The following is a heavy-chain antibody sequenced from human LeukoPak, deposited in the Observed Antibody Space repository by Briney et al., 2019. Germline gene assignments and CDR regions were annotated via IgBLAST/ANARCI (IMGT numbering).Heavy chain of an antibody. CDR2: ISGSGGST. J-gene: IGHJ4*02. Sequence: GGTLRLSCAASGFTFSSYGMSWVRQAPGKGLEWVSAISGSGGSTYYADSVKGRFTISRDNSKNTLYLQMNSLRAEDTAVYYCAKGTTVTTRAQFDYWGQGTLVTVSS. CDR3: AKGTTVTTRAQFDY. V-gene: IGHV3-23*01. CDR1: GFTFSSYG. D-gene: IGHD4-17*01.